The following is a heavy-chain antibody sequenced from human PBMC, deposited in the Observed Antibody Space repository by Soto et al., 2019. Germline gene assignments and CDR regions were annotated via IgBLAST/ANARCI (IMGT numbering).Heavy chain of an antibody. J-gene: IGHJ5*02. V-gene: IGHV4-4*07. CDR3: ASDSTGWFDP. D-gene: IGHD7-27*01. Sequence: PSETLSLTCTVSGGSVSSYYWSWIRQPAGKGLEWIRRFYTSGNTNYNPSLKSRVTMSLDTSKNQFSLKLSSVTAADTAAYFCASDSTGWFDPWGQGTLVTVSS. CDR1: GGSVSSYY. CDR2: FYTSGNT.